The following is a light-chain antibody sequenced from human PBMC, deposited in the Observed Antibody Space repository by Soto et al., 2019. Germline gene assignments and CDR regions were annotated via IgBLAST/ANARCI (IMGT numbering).Light chain of an antibody. V-gene: IGKV3-11*01. J-gene: IGKJ4*01. CDR3: QQRSNWPPGLT. Sequence: EIVLTQSPATLSLSPGERATLSCRASQRVSSYLAWYQQKPGQAPRLLIYDASNRATGIPARFSGSGSGTVFTLTISSLEPEDFAVYYCQQRSNWPPGLTFGGGTKVEI. CDR2: DAS. CDR1: QRVSSY.